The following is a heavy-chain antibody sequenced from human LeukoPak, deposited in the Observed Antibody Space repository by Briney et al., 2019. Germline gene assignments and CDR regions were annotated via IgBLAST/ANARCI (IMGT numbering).Heavy chain of an antibody. CDR2: IIVGSGAT. CDR3: AADLSNPRMGASYLDS. V-gene: IGHV1-58*01. CDR1: GFTSTNFA. D-gene: IGHD3-16*01. J-gene: IGHJ4*02. Sequence: GASVKVSCKASGFTSTNFAVQWVRQARGQRLEWIGWIIVGSGATKCAQDFQERVTITRDLSTSTVYMELRSQTSEDTAVYYCAADLSNPRMGASYLDSWGQGTLVTVSS.